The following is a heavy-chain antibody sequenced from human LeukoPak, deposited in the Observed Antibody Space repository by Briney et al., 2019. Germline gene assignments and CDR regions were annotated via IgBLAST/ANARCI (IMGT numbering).Heavy chain of an antibody. D-gene: IGHD3-22*01. J-gene: IGHJ5*02. CDR3: AKDSPGDSSGYYFLPGWFDP. CDR1: GFTFSSYG. Sequence: GGSLRLSCAASGFTFSSYGMTWVRQAPGKGLEWVSAISGSGGSTYYADSVKGRFTISRDNSKNTLYLQMNSLRAEDTAVYYCAKDSPGDSSGYYFLPGWFDPWGQGTLVTVSS. CDR2: ISGSGGST. V-gene: IGHV3-23*01.